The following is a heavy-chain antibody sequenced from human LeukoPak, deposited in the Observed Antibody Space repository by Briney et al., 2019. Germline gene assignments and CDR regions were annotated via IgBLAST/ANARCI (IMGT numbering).Heavy chain of an antibody. CDR1: GGTFSSYA. CDR3: ARAGCSSTSCYFYWFDP. Sequence: SVKVSCKASGGTFSSYAISWVRQAPGQGLEWMGGIIPIFGTANYAQKFQGRVTITTDESTSTAYTELSSLRSEDTAVYYCARAGCSSTSCYFYWFDPWGQGTLVTVSS. D-gene: IGHD2-2*01. CDR2: IIPIFGTA. V-gene: IGHV1-69*05. J-gene: IGHJ5*02.